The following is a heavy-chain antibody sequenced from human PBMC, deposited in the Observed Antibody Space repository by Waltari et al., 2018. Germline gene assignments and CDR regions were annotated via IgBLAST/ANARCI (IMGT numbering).Heavy chain of an antibody. V-gene: IGHV1-69-2*01. CDR1: GYTFTDYY. J-gene: IGHJ4*02. D-gene: IGHD1-7*01. Sequence: EVQLVQSGAEVKKPGATVKISCQASGYTFTDYYMHWVQQAPGKGLEWVGRSGPQEGETKYADKFEGRATITADTSIDRVYMELSRLRPEDTAVFYCARTTTIKSLDYWGQGTLVTVSS. CDR3: ARTTTIKSLDY. CDR2: SGPQEGET.